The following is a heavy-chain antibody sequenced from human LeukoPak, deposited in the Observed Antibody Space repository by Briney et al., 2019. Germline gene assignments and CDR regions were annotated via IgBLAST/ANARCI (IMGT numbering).Heavy chain of an antibody. V-gene: IGHV3-30-3*01. CDR3: ARAQVGLQNAFDI. CDR1: GFTFSSYA. CDR2: ISYDGSNK. J-gene: IGHJ3*02. Sequence: GGSLRLSCAASGFTFSSYAMHWVRQAPGKGLEWVAVISYDGSNKYYADSVKGRFTISRDNAKNSLYLQMNSLRAEDTAVFYCARAQVGLQNAFDIWGQGTMVTVSS. D-gene: IGHD5-24*01.